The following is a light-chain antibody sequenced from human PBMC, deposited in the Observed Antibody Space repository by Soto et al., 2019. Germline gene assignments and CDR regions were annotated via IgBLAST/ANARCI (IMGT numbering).Light chain of an antibody. J-gene: IGLJ1*01. CDR3: SSFTRSNSYV. CDR2: DVS. Sequence: QSALTQPXXVSGXXGXXITXXXTGTSSDVGAYNYVSWYQQHPGKVPKLMIYDVSDRPSGVSNRFSGSKSGNTASLTISGLQAEDEADYYCSSFTRSNSYVFGTGTKLTVL. V-gene: IGLV2-14*03. CDR1: SSDVGAYNY.